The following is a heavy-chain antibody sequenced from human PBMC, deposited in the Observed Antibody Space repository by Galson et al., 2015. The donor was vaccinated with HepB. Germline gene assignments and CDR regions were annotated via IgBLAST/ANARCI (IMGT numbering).Heavy chain of an antibody. Sequence: VKVSCKASGYTFTSYAMHWVRQAPGQRLEWMGWINAGNGNTKYSQKSQGRVTITRDTSASTAYMELSSLRSEDTAVYYCARALTVTTRWVFDYWGQGTLVTVSS. CDR3: ARALTVTTRWVFDY. CDR1: GYTFTSYA. CDR2: INAGNGNT. V-gene: IGHV1-3*01. J-gene: IGHJ4*02. D-gene: IGHD4-17*01.